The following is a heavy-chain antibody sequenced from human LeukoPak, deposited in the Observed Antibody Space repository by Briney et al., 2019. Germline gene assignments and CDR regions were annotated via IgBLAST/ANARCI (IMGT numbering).Heavy chain of an antibody. CDR1: GGSISSYY. Sequence: SETLSLTCTVSGGSISSYYWSWIRQPPGKGLEWIGYIYHSGSTYYNPSLKSRVTISVDRSKNQFSLKLSSVTAADTAVYYCARDTPALAFDIWGQGTMVTVSS. CDR2: IYHSGST. CDR3: ARDTPALAFDI. J-gene: IGHJ3*02. V-gene: IGHV4-59*12.